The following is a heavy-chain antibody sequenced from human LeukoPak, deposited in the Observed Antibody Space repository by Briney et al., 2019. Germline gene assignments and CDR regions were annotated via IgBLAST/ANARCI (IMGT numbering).Heavy chain of an antibody. CDR3: ARDLRSSGWYEP. CDR2: ISSSSSYI. J-gene: IGHJ5*02. D-gene: IGHD6-19*01. Sequence: GGSLRLSCAASGFTFSSYSMNWVRQAPGKGLEWASSISSSSSYIYYADSVKGRFTISRDNAKNSLYLQMNSLRAEDTAVYYCARDLRSSGWYEPWGQGTLVTVSS. CDR1: GFTFSSYS. V-gene: IGHV3-21*01.